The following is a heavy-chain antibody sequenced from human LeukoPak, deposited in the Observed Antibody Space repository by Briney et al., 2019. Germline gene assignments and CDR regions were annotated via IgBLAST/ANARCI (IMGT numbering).Heavy chain of an antibody. V-gene: IGHV4-34*01. Sequence: PSETLSLTCAVYGGSFSGYYWSRIRQPPGKGLEWIGEINHSGSTNYNPSLKGRVTISVDTSKNQFSLKLSSVTAADTAVYYCASYYYDSSGPNRGDQYFQHWGQGTLVTVSS. CDR3: ASYYYDSSGPNRGDQYFQH. CDR1: GGSFSGYY. D-gene: IGHD3-22*01. J-gene: IGHJ1*01. CDR2: INHSGST.